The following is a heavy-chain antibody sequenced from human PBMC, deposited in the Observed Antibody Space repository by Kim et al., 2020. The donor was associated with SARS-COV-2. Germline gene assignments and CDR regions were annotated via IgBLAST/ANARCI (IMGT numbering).Heavy chain of an antibody. CDR3: ARAAYDSSGYGTRYGMDV. V-gene: IGHV3-11*06. D-gene: IGHD3-22*01. Sequence: GRLTIARDNAKNSLYLQMNSLRAEDTAVYYCARAAYDSSGYGTRYGMDVWGQGTTVTVSS. J-gene: IGHJ6*02.